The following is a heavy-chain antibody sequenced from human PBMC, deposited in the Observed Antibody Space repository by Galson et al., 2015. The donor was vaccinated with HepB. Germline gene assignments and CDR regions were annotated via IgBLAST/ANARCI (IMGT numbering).Heavy chain of an antibody. D-gene: IGHD4-11*01. CDR3: ASPHDYSKHYYYYYYMDV. CDR2: IIPIFGTA. CDR1: GGTFSSYA. V-gene: IGHV1-69*13. J-gene: IGHJ6*03. Sequence: SVKVSCKASGGTFSSYAISWVRQAPGQGLEWMGGIIPIFGTANYAQKFQGRVTITADESTSTAYMELSSLRSEDTAVYYCASPHDYSKHYYYYYYMDVWGKGTTVTVSS.